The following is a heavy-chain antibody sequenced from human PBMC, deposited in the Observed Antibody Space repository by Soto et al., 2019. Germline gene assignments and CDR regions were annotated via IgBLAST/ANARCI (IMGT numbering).Heavy chain of an antibody. D-gene: IGHD4-4*01. V-gene: IGHV4-31*03. J-gene: IGHJ5*02. CDR1: GGSIGSGGYS. Sequence: SETLSLTCTVSGGSIGSGGYSWNWIRQRPGKGLEWIAYIYYSGSTYYNPSLNGRVSISLDTSKNQFSLRLTSVTAADTAVYYCARDGSDDAYSNFNWFDTWGQGTLVT. CDR2: IYYSGST. CDR3: ARDGSDDAYSNFNWFDT.